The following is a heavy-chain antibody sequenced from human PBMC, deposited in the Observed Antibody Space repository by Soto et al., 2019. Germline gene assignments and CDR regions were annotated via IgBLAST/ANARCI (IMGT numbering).Heavy chain of an antibody. V-gene: IGHV6-1*01. CDR1: GDSVSSNSAA. D-gene: IGHD3-9*01. J-gene: IGHJ5*02. CDR3: VTGLNYFDA. Sequence: SQTLSLTCAISGDSVSSNSAAWNWIRQSPSRGLEWLGRTYYRSKWYNDYAVSVKSRITINPDTSKNQFSLKLSSVTAADTAVYYRVTGLNYFDAWGRGTLVTVSS. CDR2: TYYRSKWYN.